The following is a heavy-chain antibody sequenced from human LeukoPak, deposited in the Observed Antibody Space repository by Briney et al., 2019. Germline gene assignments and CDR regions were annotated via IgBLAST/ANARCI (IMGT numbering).Heavy chain of an antibody. CDR3: ARHEVGPRGDAFDI. J-gene: IGHJ3*02. CDR1: GGSISSSSYY. Sequence: PSETLSLTCTVSGGSISSSSYYWGWIRQPPGKGLEWIGSIYYSGSTSYNPSLKSRVTISVETSNNQFSLKLRSVSAADTAVYYCARHEVGPRGDAFDIWGQGTMVTVSS. D-gene: IGHD1-26*01. V-gene: IGHV4-39*01. CDR2: IYYSGST.